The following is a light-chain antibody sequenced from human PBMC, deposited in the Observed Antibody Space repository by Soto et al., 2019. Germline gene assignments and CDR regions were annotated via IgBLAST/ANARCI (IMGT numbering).Light chain of an antibody. CDR1: QSISSW. Sequence: DIHISHSPSTLSSSLEDRVTITCRVSQSISSWLAWYQQKPGKAPKLLIYDASSLESGVPSRFSGSGSGTEFTLTISSLQPDDFATYYCQQYNSYSPLTFGGGTKVDIK. CDR3: QQYNSYSPLT. CDR2: DAS. V-gene: IGKV1-5*01. J-gene: IGKJ4*01.